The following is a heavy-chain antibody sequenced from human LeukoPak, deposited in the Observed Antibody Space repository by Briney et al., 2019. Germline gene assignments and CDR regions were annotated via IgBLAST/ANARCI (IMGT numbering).Heavy chain of an antibody. V-gene: IGHV3-43*02. Sequence: PGGSLRLSCVASGLNFADSAMHWVRQAPGEGLEWVSLISADGGSTFSADSVKGRFSISRDNSKNSLYLQMNSLRSEDSAMYYCAKESGKFDYWGQGTLVAVSS. CDR3: AKESGKFDY. CDR2: ISADGGST. CDR1: GLNFADSA. J-gene: IGHJ4*02.